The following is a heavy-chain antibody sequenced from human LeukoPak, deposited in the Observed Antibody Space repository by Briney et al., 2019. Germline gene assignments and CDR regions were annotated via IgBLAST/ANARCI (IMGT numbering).Heavy chain of an antibody. CDR3: AKDRPKTTN. V-gene: IGHV3-23*01. Sequence: SGGSLRLSCGASGFTFTSSAMSWVRQAPGKGLEWVSAISGSGGSTYYADSVKGRFTTSRDNSKNTLYLQMNSLRAEDTAVYYCAKDRPKTTNWGQGTLVTVSS. CDR2: ISGSGGST. D-gene: IGHD1-26*01. J-gene: IGHJ4*02. CDR1: GFTFTSSA.